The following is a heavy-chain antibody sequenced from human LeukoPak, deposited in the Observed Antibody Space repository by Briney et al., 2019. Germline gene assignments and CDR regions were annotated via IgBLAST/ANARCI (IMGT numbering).Heavy chain of an antibody. Sequence: GSLRLSCAASGFTFSSYWMSWVRQAPGKGLEWVANIKQDGSEKYYVDSVKGRFTISRDNAKNSLYLQMNSLRAEDTAVYYCARDRNYYDSSGYHFFGYWGQGTLVTVSS. J-gene: IGHJ4*02. CDR3: ARDRNYYDSSGYHFFGY. CDR1: GFTFSSYW. D-gene: IGHD3-22*01. CDR2: IKQDGSEK. V-gene: IGHV3-7*01.